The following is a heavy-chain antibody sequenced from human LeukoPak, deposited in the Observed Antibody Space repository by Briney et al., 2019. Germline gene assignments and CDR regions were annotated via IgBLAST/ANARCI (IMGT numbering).Heavy chain of an antibody. V-gene: IGHV3-23*01. J-gene: IGHJ3*01. CDR2: ISASGSRT. D-gene: IGHD3-16*02. Sequence: GGSLRLSCAVSGFTFSNYWMSWVRQAPGKGLEWVSGISASGSRTHYADSVKGRFTISRDTSRNTLFLQMNSLRVEDSAMYYCVKRLTLGDLSIKGAFALWGQGTLVTVAS. CDR3: VKRLTLGDLSIKGAFAL. CDR1: GFTFSNYW.